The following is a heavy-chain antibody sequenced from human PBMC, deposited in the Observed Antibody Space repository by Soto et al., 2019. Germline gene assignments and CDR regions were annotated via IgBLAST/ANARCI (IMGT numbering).Heavy chain of an antibody. Sequence: SETLSLTCTVSGGSISSYYWSWIRQPPGKGLEWIGYIYYSGSTHYSPSLKSRIIMSIDTSTNQFSWKLTSVTAADTAVYYCTRHEGGAAADRPLDYWGQGTLVTVSS. J-gene: IGHJ4*02. CDR2: IYYSGST. V-gene: IGHV4-59*04. CDR3: TRHEGGAAADRPLDY. D-gene: IGHD6-13*01. CDR1: GGSISSYY.